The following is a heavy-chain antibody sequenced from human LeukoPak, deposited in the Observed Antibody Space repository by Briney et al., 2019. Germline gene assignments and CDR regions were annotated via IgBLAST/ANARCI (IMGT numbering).Heavy chain of an antibody. J-gene: IGHJ5*02. CDR1: GGSISSSSYY. CDR3: ARGSSSWYSWFDP. Sequence: PSETLSLTCTVSGGSISSSSYYWGWIRQPPGKGLEWIGSIYYSGSTYYNPSLKSRVTISVDTSKNQFSLKLSSVTAADTAVYYCARGSSSWYSWFDPWGQGTLVTVSS. CDR2: IYYSGST. V-gene: IGHV4-39*01. D-gene: IGHD6-13*01.